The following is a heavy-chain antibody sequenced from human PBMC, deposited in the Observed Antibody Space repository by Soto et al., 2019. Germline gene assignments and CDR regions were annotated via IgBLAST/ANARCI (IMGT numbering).Heavy chain of an antibody. J-gene: IGHJ5*02. D-gene: IGHD6-13*01. CDR3: AKVTYSSSWDGPSGPRTYNWFDP. CDR2: ISGSGGST. V-gene: IGHV3-23*01. CDR1: GFTFSSYA. Sequence: EVQLLESGGGLVQPGGSLRLSCAASGFTFSSYAMSWVRQAPGKGLEWVSAISGSGGSTYYADSVKGRFTISRDNSKNTLYLQMNSLRAEDTAVYYCAKVTYSSSWDGPSGPRTYNWFDPWGQGTLVTVSS.